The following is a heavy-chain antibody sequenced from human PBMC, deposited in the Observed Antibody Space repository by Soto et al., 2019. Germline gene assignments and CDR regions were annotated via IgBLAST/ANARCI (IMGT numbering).Heavy chain of an antibody. CDR2: IYHSGST. J-gene: IGHJ4*02. CDR1: GGSMNNYY. Sequence: SETLSLTCTVSGGSMNNYYCSWIRQPPGKGLEWIGYIYHSGSTYYNPSLKSRVTISVDRSKNQFSLKLSSVTAADTAVYYCARGNVVAIDYWGQGTLVTVSS. V-gene: IGHV4-59*12. D-gene: IGHD2-21*01. CDR3: ARGNVVAIDY.